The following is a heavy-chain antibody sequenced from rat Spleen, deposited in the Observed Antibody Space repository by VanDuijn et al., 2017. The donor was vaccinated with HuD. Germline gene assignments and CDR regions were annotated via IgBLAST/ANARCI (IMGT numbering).Heavy chain of an antibody. J-gene: IGHJ2*01. Sequence: EVQLVESGGGLVQPGRSLKLSCAASGFTFSNYDMAWVRQAPTKGLEWVASISYEGSSTYYGDSVKGRFTISRDNDKSTLHLQMDSLRSEDTATYYCTTWDYYDNRFDYWGQGVMVTVSS. CDR1: GFTFSNYD. D-gene: IGHD1-6*01. V-gene: IGHV5-20*01. CDR3: TTWDYYDNRFDY. CDR2: ISYEGSST.